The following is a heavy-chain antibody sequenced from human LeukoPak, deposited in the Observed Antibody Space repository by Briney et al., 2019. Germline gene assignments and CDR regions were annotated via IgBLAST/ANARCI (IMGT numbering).Heavy chain of an antibody. Sequence: PSETLSLTCTVSGGSISSYYWSWIRQPAGKGLEWIGRIYTSGSTTYNPSLKSRVTMSVDTSKNQFYLKLTSVTAADTAVYYCSRGSDESKTGDSWGQGSLVTVSS. CDR2: IYTSGST. CDR3: SRGSDESKTGDS. J-gene: IGHJ4*02. V-gene: IGHV4-4*07. CDR1: GGSISSYY. D-gene: IGHD3-9*01.